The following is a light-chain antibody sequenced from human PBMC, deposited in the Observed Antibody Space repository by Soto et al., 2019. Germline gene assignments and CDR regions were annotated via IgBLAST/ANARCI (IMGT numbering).Light chain of an antibody. CDR2: DVT. CDR1: SSDVGGYNC. J-gene: IGLJ1*01. CDR3: QSYDGSLSRYV. V-gene: IGLV2-11*01. Sequence: QSVLTPPRSVSGSPGQSVTISCTGTSSDVGGYNCVSWYQQHPGKAPKLMIYDVTKRPSGVPDRFSGSKSGDTASLTISGLQADDEADYYCQSYDGSLSRYVFGTGTKVTVL.